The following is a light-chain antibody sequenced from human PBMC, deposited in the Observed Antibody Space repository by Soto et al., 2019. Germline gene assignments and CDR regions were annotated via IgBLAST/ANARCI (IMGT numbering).Light chain of an antibody. CDR3: QQFYSYPRT. J-gene: IGKJ1*01. CDR1: QGIITY. V-gene: IGKV1-8*01. Sequence: SASIGDRVTITCRASQGIITYLAWYQQKPGKAPKLLIYAASKLQSGVPSRFSGSGSGTEFTLTIGSLQSEDIATYYCQQFYSYPRTFGQGTKVDIK. CDR2: AAS.